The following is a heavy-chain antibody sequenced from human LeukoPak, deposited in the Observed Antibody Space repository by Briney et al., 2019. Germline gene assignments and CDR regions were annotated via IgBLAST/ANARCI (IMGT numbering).Heavy chain of an antibody. CDR1: GGSFSGYY. D-gene: IGHD3-22*01. CDR3: ARTYDSSGYYYAFDY. V-gene: IGHV4-34*01. Sequence: SETLSLTCAVYGGSFSGYYWSWIRQPPGKGLEWIGEINHSGSTNYNPSLKSRVTISVDTSKNQFSLKLSSVTAADTAVYYCARTYDSSGYYYAFDYWGQGTPVTVSS. CDR2: INHSGST. J-gene: IGHJ4*02.